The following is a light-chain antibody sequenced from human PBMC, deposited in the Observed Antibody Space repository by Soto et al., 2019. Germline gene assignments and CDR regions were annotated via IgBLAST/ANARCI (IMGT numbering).Light chain of an antibody. CDR3: QQHNGSPLT. Sequence: EVVLTQSPATLSLSPGERAILSCRASHNVGYDLDWYQQRPGQAPRLLISDAFNRATGIPARFSRSGSGTEFTLTISSLEPEDFAVYYCQQHNGSPLTFGGGNKVEI. J-gene: IGKJ4*01. V-gene: IGKV3-11*01. CDR2: DAF. CDR1: HNVGYD.